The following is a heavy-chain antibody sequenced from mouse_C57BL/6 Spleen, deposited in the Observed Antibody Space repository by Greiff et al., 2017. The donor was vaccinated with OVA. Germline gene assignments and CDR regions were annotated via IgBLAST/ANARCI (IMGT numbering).Heavy chain of an antibody. CDR3: ARSYSLYAMDY. Sequence: EVKLVESGGGLVQPGGSLSLSCAASGFTFTDYYMSWVRQPPGKALEWLGFIRNKANGYTTEYSASVKGRFTISRDNSQSILYLQMNALRAEDSATYYCARSYSLYAMDYWGQGTSVTVSS. CDR1: GFTFTDYY. D-gene: IGHD2-12*01. V-gene: IGHV7-3*01. J-gene: IGHJ4*01. CDR2: IRNKANGYTT.